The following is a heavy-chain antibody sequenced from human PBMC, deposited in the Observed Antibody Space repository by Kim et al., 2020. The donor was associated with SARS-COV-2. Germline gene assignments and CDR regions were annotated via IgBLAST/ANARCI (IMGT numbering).Heavy chain of an antibody. Sequence: GGSLRLSCAASGFTVSSNYMSWVRQAPGKGLEWVSAIYSGGSTYYADSVKGRFTIPRDNSKNTLYLQMNSLRAEDTAVYYCARDLPAYGGNSVGAFDYWGQGALVTVSS. CDR2: IYSGGST. V-gene: IGHV3-53*01. J-gene: IGHJ4*02. CDR3: ARDLPAYGGNSVGAFDY. CDR1: GFTVSSNY. D-gene: IGHD4-17*01.